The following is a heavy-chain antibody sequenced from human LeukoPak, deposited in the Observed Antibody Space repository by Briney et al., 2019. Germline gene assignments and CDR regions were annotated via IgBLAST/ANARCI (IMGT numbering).Heavy chain of an antibody. CDR1: GCTFSSYA. V-gene: IGHV3-23*01. CDR2: ISESGANT. J-gene: IGHJ6*02. Sequence: GGSLRLSCAASGCTFSSYAMSWVRQAPGKVLELVSTISESGANTHYAASVKGLFTISRDDSKNTLYVQMNSLRVEDTAICYCTIQCSGSSCRLPDVWGQGTTVTVSS. CDR3: TIQCSGSSCRLPDV. D-gene: IGHD2-15*01.